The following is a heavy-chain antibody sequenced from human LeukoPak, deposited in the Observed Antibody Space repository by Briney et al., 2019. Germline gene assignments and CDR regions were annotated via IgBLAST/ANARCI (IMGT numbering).Heavy chain of an antibody. CDR1: GFTFSSYA. CDR2: ISGSGGST. CDR3: AKGSYSSSSDY. D-gene: IGHD6-6*01. V-gene: IGHV3-23*01. Sequence: GGSLGLSCAASGFTFSSYAMSWVRQAPGKGLEWVSGISGSGGSTSYADSVKGRFTISRDNSKNTLYLQMNSLRAEDTAVYYCAKGSYSSSSDYWGQGTLVTVSS. J-gene: IGHJ4*02.